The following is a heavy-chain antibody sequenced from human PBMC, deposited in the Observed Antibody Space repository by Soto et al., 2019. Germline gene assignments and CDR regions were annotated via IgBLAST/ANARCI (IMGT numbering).Heavy chain of an antibody. V-gene: IGHV4-39*02. Sequence: SETLSLTCTVSSASISSSSYTWGWIRQPPGKGLEWIGSIYYSGSTYYNPSLNSRVTVSVDTSKNQFSLKVTSVTAADTAVYYCAKDRYSSSWYPYYYYYGMDVWGQGTTVTVSS. CDR1: SASISSSSYT. CDR2: IYYSGST. D-gene: IGHD6-13*01. CDR3: AKDRYSSSWYPYYYYYGMDV. J-gene: IGHJ6*02.